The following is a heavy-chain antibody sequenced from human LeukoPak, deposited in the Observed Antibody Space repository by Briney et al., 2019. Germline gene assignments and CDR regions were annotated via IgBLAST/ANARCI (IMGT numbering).Heavy chain of an antibody. D-gene: IGHD4-23*01. CDR3: ARDRSTVVTPGAFDI. Sequence: PSETLSLTCTVSGGSISSGSYYWSWIRQPAGKGLEWIGRIYTNGGTNYNPSLKSRVTISVDTSKNQFSLKLSSVTAADTAVYYCARDRSTVVTPGAFDIWGQGTMVTVSS. V-gene: IGHV4-61*02. CDR2: IYTNGGT. J-gene: IGHJ3*02. CDR1: GGSISSGSYY.